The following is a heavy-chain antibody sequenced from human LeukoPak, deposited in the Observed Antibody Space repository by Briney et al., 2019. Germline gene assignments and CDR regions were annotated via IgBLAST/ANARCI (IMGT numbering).Heavy chain of an antibody. CDR2: ISSSGSTI. CDR3: ARDSGDYLDY. V-gene: IGHV3-11*04. CDR1: GFTFSYYY. Sequence: GSLRLSCAASGFTFSYYYIRLIRPAPGEGLGWVSYISSSGSTIYYEDSVKGRFTISRDNAKNSLYLQMNSLRAEDTAVYYCARDSGDYLDYWGQGTLVTVSS. J-gene: IGHJ4*02.